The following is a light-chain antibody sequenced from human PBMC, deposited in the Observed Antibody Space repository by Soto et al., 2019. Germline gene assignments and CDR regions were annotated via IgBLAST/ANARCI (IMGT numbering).Light chain of an antibody. V-gene: IGLV2-14*03. CDR1: SSDVGGYNY. CDR2: DVS. CDR3: SSYTTSSTVV. Sequence: QSVLTQPASVSGSPGQSITISCTGSSSDVGGYNYVSWYQQHHPGKAPKLMIYDVSNRPSGVSNRFSGSKSGNTASLTISGPQAEDEADYYCSSYTTSSTVVFGGGTKLTVL. J-gene: IGLJ2*01.